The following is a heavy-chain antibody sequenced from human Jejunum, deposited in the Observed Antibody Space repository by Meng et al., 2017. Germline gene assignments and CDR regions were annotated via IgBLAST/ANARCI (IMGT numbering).Heavy chain of an antibody. D-gene: IGHD5-24*01. CDR3: ATSRDGYNHGHY. Sequence: VQLEESGGGVGQLAGSLRLPCAVSGFTFNNHGMNGVRQAPGKGLEWGAIKWYYGNKKYYADYEKSQFIISRDNSKNMSYLQMTNLRVDDTAVYFCATSRDGYNHGHYWGQRVLVTVSS. J-gene: IGHJ4*02. V-gene: IGHV3-33*01. CDR1: GFTFNNHG. CDR2: KWYYGNKK.